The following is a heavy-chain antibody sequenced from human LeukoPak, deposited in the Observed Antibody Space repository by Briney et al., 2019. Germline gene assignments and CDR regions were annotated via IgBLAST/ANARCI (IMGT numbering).Heavy chain of an antibody. V-gene: IGHV4-34*01. J-gene: IGHJ6*03. CDR1: GGSFSGYY. CDR3: ATGRNGVVPAPILGAGPWYNYHYMDV. Sequence: PSETLSLTCVVYGGSFSGYYWSWIRQPPGKGLEWIGEIDHSGTTNYNPSLKSRVTMSVDTSKNQFSLMVSSVTAADTAVYYCATGRNGVVPAPILGAGPWYNYHYMDVWGKGTTVTVSS. D-gene: IGHD2-2*02. CDR2: IDHSGTT.